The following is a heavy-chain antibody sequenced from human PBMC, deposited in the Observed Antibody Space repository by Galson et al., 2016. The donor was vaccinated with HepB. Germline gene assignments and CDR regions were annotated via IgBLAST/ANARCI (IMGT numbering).Heavy chain of an antibody. Sequence: PALVKPTQTLTLACTFSGFSLLTNGVGVGWIRQTPGPALEWLALIYWDDDQRYSPPLRSRLTTTKDIRQNQVVLTMTDIDPVDAGTFYCARLTWRGRDSRGNLFLFDYWGQGIRVTVSS. V-gene: IGHV2-5*02. CDR1: GFSLLTNGVG. J-gene: IGHJ4*02. D-gene: IGHD4-23*01. CDR3: ARLTWRGRDSRGNLFLFDY. CDR2: IYWDDDQ.